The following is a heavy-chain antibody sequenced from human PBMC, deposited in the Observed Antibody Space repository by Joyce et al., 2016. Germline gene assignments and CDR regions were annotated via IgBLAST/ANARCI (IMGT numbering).Heavy chain of an antibody. V-gene: IGHV3-33*01. CDR3: ARDRSGTGNDY. CDR2: IWYEGSKR. CDR1: GFTFSNHG. D-gene: IGHD1/OR15-1a*01. J-gene: IGHJ4*02. Sequence: QVQLVESGGGVVQPGRSLRFSCAAAGFTFSNHGMHWVRQAPGKGLEGVAVIWYEGSKRYYADSVKGRFTISRDNSKNTLDLEVSSLRAEDTAVYYWARDRSGTGNDYWGQGTLVTVSP.